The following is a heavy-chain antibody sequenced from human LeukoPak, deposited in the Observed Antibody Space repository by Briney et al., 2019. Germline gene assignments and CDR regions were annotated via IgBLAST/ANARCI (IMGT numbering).Heavy chain of an antibody. Sequence: ASVKVSCKASGYTFTSYYKHWVRQAPGQGLEWMGIINPSGGSTSYAQKFQGRVTMTRDMSTSTVYMELSSLRSEDTAVYYCARSIRWRAFGFDPWGQGTLVTVSS. D-gene: IGHD3-16*01. J-gene: IGHJ5*02. CDR3: ARSIRWRAFGFDP. CDR1: GYTFTSYY. V-gene: IGHV1-46*01. CDR2: INPSGGST.